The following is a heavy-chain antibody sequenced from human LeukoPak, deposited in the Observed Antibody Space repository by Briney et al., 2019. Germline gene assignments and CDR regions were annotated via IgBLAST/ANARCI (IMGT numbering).Heavy chain of an antibody. CDR2: ISSSRFI. Sequence: GGSLRLSCAASGFTFNSYSMNWFRQAPGKGLEWVSSISSSRFIYYADSVKGRFTISRDNSKNTLYLEVISLTAEDTAVYYCAKDDAWLQFGEWSQGTLVTVSS. J-gene: IGHJ4*02. V-gene: IGHV3-21*04. D-gene: IGHD3-10*01. CDR3: AKDDAWLQFGE. CDR1: GFTFNSYS.